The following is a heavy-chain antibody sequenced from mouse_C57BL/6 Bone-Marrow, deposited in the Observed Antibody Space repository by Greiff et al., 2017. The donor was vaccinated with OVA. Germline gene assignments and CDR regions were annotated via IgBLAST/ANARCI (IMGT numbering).Heavy chain of an antibody. CDR1: GFSLTSYG. D-gene: IGHD4-1*01. CDR3: ARNPNWDERDYYAMDY. Sequence: QVHVKQSGPGLVQPSQSLSITCTVSGFSLTSYGVHWVRQSPGKGLEWLGVIWSGGSTDYNAAFISRLSISKDNSKSQVFFKMNSLQADDTAIYYCARNPNWDERDYYAMDYWGQGTSVTVSS. V-gene: IGHV2-2*01. CDR2: IWSGGST. J-gene: IGHJ4*01.